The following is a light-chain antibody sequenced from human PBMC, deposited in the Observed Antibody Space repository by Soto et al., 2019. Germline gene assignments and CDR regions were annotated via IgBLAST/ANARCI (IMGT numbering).Light chain of an antibody. CDR2: AAS. Sequence: DIQMPQSSPSLSASVGDRVIITCRTSQSISSYLNWYQQNPGKAPRRLIYAASSLQSGVPSRFSGGGSGTYFTLTLSSLHPEDFATYYCLQSYGNPNKFGQGTKLEIK. CDR1: QSISSY. CDR3: LQSYGNPNK. J-gene: IGKJ2*01. V-gene: IGKV1-39*01.